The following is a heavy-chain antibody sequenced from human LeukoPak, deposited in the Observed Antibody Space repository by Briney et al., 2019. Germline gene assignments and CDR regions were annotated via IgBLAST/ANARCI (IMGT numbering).Heavy chain of an antibody. Sequence: SETLSLTCTVSGGSISSYYWSWIRQPPGKGLEWIGEINHSGSTNYNPSLKSRVTISVDTSKNQFSLKLSSVTAADTAVYYCARGLFGYFDYWGQGTLVTVSS. V-gene: IGHV4-34*01. CDR1: GGSISSYY. CDR2: INHSGST. CDR3: ARGLFGYFDY. D-gene: IGHD3-3*01. J-gene: IGHJ4*02.